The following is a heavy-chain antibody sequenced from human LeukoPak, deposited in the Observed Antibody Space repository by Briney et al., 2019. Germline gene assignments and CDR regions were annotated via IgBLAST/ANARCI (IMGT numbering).Heavy chain of an antibody. CDR1: GFTFSSYS. Sequence: PGGSLRLSCAASGFTFSSYSMNWVRQAPGKGLEWVSSISSSSSYIYYADSVKGRFTISRDNAKNSLYLQMSSLRAEDTAVYYCATRWPVEMATRGNAFDIWGQGTMVTVSS. V-gene: IGHV3-21*04. CDR2: ISSSSSYI. CDR3: ATRWPVEMATRGNAFDI. J-gene: IGHJ3*02. D-gene: IGHD5-24*01.